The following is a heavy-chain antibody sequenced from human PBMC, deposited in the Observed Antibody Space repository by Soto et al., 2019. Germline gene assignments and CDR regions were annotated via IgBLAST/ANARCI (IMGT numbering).Heavy chain of an antibody. CDR3: TRDDLGAFGAY. J-gene: IGHJ4*02. V-gene: IGHV3-72*01. D-gene: IGHD3-16*01. CDR2: STNKANGYTA. Sequence: EVQLMESGGGLVQPGGSLRISCAASGFIFSDHYMDWVRQAPGMGLEWVGRSTNKANGYTAQYAASVKGRFTISRDDSKNSLSLQMNSLKSDDTAVYYCTRDDLGAFGAYWGQGTLVTVSS. CDR1: GFIFSDHY.